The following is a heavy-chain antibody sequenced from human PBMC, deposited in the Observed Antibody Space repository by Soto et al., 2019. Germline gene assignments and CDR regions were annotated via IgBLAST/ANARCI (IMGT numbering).Heavy chain of an antibody. D-gene: IGHD3-9*01. CDR3: ARGSLGFDWLSLTE. CDR1: GDRVSSNTAA. Sequence: SQTLSLPCVISGDRVSSNTAAWNWIRQSSSRGLEWLGRTFYRSKWFNDYAMSVKGRITINPDTSKNQYSLQLKSLTPEDTAVYYCARGSLGFDWLSLTEWGQGTLVTVSS. V-gene: IGHV6-1*01. CDR2: TFYRSKWFN. J-gene: IGHJ4*02.